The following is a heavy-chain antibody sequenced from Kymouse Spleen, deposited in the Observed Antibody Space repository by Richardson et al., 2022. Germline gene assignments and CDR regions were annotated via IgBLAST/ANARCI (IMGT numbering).Heavy chain of an antibody. V-gene: IGHV3-15*01. CDR3: TTDTTISPNAFDI. CDR1: GFTFSNAW. D-gene: IGHD3-9*01. CDR2: IKSKTDGGTT. Sequence: EVQLVESGGGLVKPGGSLRLSCAASGFTFSNAWMSWVRQAPGKGLEWVGRIKSKTDGGTTDYAAPVKGRFTISRDDSKNTLYLQMNSLKTEDTAVYYCTTDTTISPNAFDIWGQGTMVTVSS. J-gene: IGHJ3*02.